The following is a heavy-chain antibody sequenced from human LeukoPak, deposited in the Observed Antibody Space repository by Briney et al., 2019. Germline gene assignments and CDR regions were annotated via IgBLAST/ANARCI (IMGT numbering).Heavy chain of an antibody. CDR3: AREPSSGWANNVDN. V-gene: IGHV1-46*01. D-gene: IGHD6-19*01. J-gene: IGHJ4*02. Sequence: ASVEVSCKASVYTFTNYYMHWVRQAPGQGLEWMGIINPSGGTTSYAQKFQGRVTMTRDTSTSTVYMELSGLRSEDTGVYYCAREPSSGWANNVDNWGQGTLVTVSS. CDR1: VYTFTNYY. CDR2: INPSGGTT.